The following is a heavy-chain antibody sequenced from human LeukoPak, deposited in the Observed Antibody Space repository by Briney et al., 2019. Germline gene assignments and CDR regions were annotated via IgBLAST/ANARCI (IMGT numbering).Heavy chain of an antibody. CDR3: ARDGGNSGWYFDL. J-gene: IGHJ2*01. CDR2: TYYRSKWYN. D-gene: IGHD4-23*01. Sequence: SQTLSLTCAISGDSVSSNSAAWHWIRQSPSRGLEWLGRTYYRSKWYNDYAVSVKSRIIINPDTSKNQFSLQLNSVTPEDTAVYYCARDGGNSGWYFDLWGRGTLVTVSS. V-gene: IGHV6-1*01. CDR1: GDSVSSNSAA.